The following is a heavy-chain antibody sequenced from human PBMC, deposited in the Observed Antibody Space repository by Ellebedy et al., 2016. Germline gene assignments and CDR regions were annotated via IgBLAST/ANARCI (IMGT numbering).Heavy chain of an antibody. CDR3: VHRTTVTSVDY. CDR2: VSGNDDK. V-gene: IGHV2-5*01. J-gene: IGHJ4*02. D-gene: IGHD4-17*01. CDR1: GFSLTTNQVV. Sequence: SGPTLVKPTQTLTLTCTFSGFSLTTNQVVVGWVRQPPGKALGWLAFVSGNDDKRYSPSLRTRVTITRDTSKNQVVLTITNMDPVDTATYFCVHRTTVTSVDYWGRGTLVTVSA.